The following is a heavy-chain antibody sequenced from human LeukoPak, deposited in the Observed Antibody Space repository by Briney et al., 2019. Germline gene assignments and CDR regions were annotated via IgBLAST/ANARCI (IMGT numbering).Heavy chain of an antibody. J-gene: IGHJ4*02. CDR3: ARDRDYDIFTGYYLAY. CDR1: GFTFSSYA. CDR2: ISSNGGST. Sequence: AGGSLRLSCSASGFTFSSYAMHWVRQAPGKGLEYVSAISSNGGSTYYADSVKGRFTISRDNSKNTLYLQMISLRAEDTAVYYCARDRDYDIFTGYYLAYWGQGTLVTVSS. V-gene: IGHV3-64*04. D-gene: IGHD3-9*01.